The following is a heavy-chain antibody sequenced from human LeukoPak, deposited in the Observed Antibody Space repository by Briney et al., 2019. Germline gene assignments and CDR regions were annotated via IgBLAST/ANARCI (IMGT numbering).Heavy chain of an antibody. Sequence: SETLSLTCAVYGGSFSGYYWSWIRQPPGKGLEWIGEINHSGSTNYNPSLKSRVTISADTSKNQFSLKLSSVTAADTAVYYCARGLQDWGQGTLVTVSS. CDR3: ARGLQD. V-gene: IGHV4-34*01. CDR1: GGSFSGYY. CDR2: INHSGST. J-gene: IGHJ4*02.